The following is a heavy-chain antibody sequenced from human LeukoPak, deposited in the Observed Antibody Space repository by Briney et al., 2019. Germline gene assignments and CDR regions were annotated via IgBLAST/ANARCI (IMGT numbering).Heavy chain of an antibody. CDR3: ARGGPGAAYFDY. J-gene: IGHJ4*02. CDR1: GYTFTNYG. CDR2: MNPNSGNT. D-gene: IGHD1-26*01. Sequence: VSVKVSCKASGYTFTNYGISWVRQAPGQGLEWMGWMNPNSGNTGYAQKFQGRVTMTRNTSISTAYMELSSLRSEDTAVYYCARGGPGAAYFDYWGQGTLVTVSS. V-gene: IGHV1-8*02.